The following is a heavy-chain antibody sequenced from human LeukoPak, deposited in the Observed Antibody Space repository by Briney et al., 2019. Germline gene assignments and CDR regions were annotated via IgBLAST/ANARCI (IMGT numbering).Heavy chain of an antibody. V-gene: IGHV3-20*04. CDR1: GFTFDDYG. J-gene: IGHJ4*02. D-gene: IGHD2-2*01. CDR3: AKVGGGYCSSTSCSFDY. Sequence: GGSLRLSCAASGFTFDDYGMSWVRQAPGKGLEWVSGINWNGGSTGYADSVKGRFTISRDNSKNTLYLQMNSLRAEDTAVYYCAKVGGGYCSSTSCSFDYWGQGTLVTVSS. CDR2: INWNGGST.